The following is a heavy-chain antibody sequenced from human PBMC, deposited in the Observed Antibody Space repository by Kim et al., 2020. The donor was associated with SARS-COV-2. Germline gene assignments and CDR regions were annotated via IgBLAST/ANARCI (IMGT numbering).Heavy chain of an antibody. V-gene: IGHV4-61*01. Sequence: SETLSLTCTVSGGSVSSGSYFWSWIRQPPGKGLEWIGYIYYSGSTNYNPSLKSRVTMSVDTSKNQFSLNLRSVTAADTAVDYCARAPNDFWSGYPYYFDYWGQGTLVTVSS. CDR3: ARAPNDFWSGYPYYFDY. CDR2: IYYSGST. D-gene: IGHD3-3*01. CDR1: GGSVSSGSYF. J-gene: IGHJ4*02.